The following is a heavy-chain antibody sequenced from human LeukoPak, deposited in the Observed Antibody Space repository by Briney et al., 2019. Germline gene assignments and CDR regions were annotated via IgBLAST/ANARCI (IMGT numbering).Heavy chain of an antibody. CDR3: ARRDGRAFDI. Sequence: GESLKISYKGSGYGFNIYWIGWVRQMPGKGLEWMGIIYPADSDTRYSPSFQGQVTISADKSISTAYLQWSSLKASDTAMYYCARRDGRAFDIWGQGTTVTVSS. D-gene: IGHD2-21*02. J-gene: IGHJ3*02. V-gene: IGHV5-51*01. CDR1: GYGFNIYW. CDR2: IYPADSDT.